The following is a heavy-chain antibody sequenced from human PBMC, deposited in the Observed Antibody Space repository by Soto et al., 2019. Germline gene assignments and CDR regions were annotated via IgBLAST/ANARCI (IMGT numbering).Heavy chain of an antibody. CDR1: GFTFSNYA. Sequence: GGSLRLSCAASGFTFSNYAMSWVRQAPGKGLEWVSAISGSGGSTYYADSVKGRFTISRDNSKNTLYLQMNSLRAEDTAVYYCANSYDILTGYFDYWGQGTLVTVSS. CDR3: ANSYDILTGYFDY. CDR2: ISGSGGST. J-gene: IGHJ4*02. D-gene: IGHD3-9*01. V-gene: IGHV3-23*01.